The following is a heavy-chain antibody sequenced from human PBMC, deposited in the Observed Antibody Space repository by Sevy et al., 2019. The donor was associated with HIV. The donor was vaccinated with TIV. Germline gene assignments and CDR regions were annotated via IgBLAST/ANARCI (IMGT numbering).Heavy chain of an antibody. CDR1: GGSFSGYY. Sequence: SETLSLTCAVYGGSFSGYYWSWIRQPPGKGLEWIGEINHSGSTNYNPSLKSRVTISVDTSKNQFSLNMSSVTAADTAVNDCARPNSYYDYVWGSYRYGYYFDYWGQGTLVTVSS. D-gene: IGHD3-16*02. J-gene: IGHJ4*02. CDR3: ARPNSYYDYVWGSYRYGYYFDY. CDR2: INHSGST. V-gene: IGHV4-34*01.